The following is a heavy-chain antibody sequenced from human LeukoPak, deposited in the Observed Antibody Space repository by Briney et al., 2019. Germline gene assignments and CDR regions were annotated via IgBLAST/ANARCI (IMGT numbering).Heavy chain of an antibody. CDR1: GYTFTGYY. CDR2: INPNSGGT. CDR3: ARPAGDDILTGYQESFAFDI. J-gene: IGHJ3*02. V-gene: IGHV1-2*02. D-gene: IGHD3-9*01. Sequence: ASVKVSCKASGYTFTGYYMHWVRQAPGQGLEWMGWINPNSGGTNYAQKFQGRVTMTRDTSISTAYMELSRLRSDDTAVYYCARPAGDDILTGYQESFAFDIWGQGTMVTASS.